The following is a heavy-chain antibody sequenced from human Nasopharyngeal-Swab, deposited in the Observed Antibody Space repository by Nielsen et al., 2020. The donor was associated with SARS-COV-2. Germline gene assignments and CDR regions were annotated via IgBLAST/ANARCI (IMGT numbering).Heavy chain of an antibody. CDR3: ARGRGGWLGVNWFDP. J-gene: IGHJ5*02. D-gene: IGHD3-10*01. CDR2: INHSGST. V-gene: IGHV4-34*01. Sequence: WIRQPPGKGLEWIGEINHSGSTNYNPSLKSRVTISVDTSKNQFSLKLSSVTAADTAVYYCARGRGGWLGVNWFDPWGQGTLGTVSS.